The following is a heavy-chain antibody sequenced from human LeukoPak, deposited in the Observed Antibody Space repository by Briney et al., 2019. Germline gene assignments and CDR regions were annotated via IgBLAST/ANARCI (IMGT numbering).Heavy chain of an antibody. D-gene: IGHD3-3*01. CDR2: VHLDGRT. CDR3: AREGGFYRPLDY. V-gene: IGHV4-59*11. J-gene: IGHJ4*02. CDR1: GGSISGQY. Sequence: PSETLSLTCTVSGGSISGQYWSLIRQPPGKGLEWIGEVHLDGRTNYNPSLPGRLTMSVDLYENHISLKLTSVTAAATAVYYCAREGGFYRPLDYSGQGTLVTVSS.